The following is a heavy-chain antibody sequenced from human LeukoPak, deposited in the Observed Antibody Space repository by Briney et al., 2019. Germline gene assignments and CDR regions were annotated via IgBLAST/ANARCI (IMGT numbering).Heavy chain of an antibody. J-gene: IGHJ5*02. CDR2: IKQDGSEK. Sequence: GGSLRLSCAASGFTFSSYWMSWVRQAPGKGLEWVANIKQDGSEKYYVDSVKGRFTISRDNAKNALYLQMNSLRADDAAIYYCARIPSQDRTWFDPWGQGTLVTVSS. V-gene: IGHV3-7*01. D-gene: IGHD2-15*01. CDR3: ARIPSQDRTWFDP. CDR1: GFTFSSYW.